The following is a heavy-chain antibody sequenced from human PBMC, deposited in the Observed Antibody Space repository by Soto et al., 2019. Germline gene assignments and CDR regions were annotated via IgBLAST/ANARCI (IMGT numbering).Heavy chain of an antibody. V-gene: IGHV1-18*01. CDR1: GYTLTTYG. J-gene: IGHJ6*02. Sequence: ASVKVSCKASGYTLTTYGISWVRQAPGQGLEWLGWINTHNGNTNYAQNLQGRVIMTADTSTNTAYMELRSLRSDDTAIYYCTREGSAPYYYYGMDAWGQGTTVTVSS. CDR3: TREGSAPYYYYGMDA. CDR2: INTHNGNT. D-gene: IGHD3-10*01.